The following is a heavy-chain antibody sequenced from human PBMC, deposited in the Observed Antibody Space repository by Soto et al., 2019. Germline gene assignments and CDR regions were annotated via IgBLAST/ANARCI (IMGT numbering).Heavy chain of an antibody. V-gene: IGHV4-59*01. Sequence: SETLSLTCTVSGVSITSYFWSWIRQTPGKGLDWIGSISFSGATYSNPSLKGRAAPSVDTSENHLSLTLNSVTSADTAVYFCGRDRRDGYKRYFEVWGQGNPVTVSS. D-gene: IGHD3-9*01. CDR2: ISFSGAT. CDR1: GVSITSYF. J-gene: IGHJ4*02. CDR3: GRDRRDGYKRYFEV.